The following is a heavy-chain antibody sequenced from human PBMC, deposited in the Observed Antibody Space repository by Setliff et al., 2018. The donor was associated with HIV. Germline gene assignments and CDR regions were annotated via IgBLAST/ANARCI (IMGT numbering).Heavy chain of an antibody. J-gene: IGHJ4*02. V-gene: IGHV3-23*01. CDR1: GFTFSSYA. Sequence: GGSLRLSCAASGFTFSSYAMSWVRQTPGKGLEWVSFISSSAGSTYYSDSVKGRFTISRDNSKNTLYLQMNSLRAEDTAVYYCAKDRYYDSSGSPFDYWGQGTLVTVSS. CDR3: AKDRYYDSSGSPFDY. CDR2: ISSSAGST. D-gene: IGHD3-22*01.